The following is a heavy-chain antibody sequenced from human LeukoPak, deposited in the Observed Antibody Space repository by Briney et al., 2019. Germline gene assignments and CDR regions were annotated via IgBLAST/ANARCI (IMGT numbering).Heavy chain of an antibody. CDR3: VRGDYDILTGSDY. CDR1: GFTFSSYE. CDR2: ISSSGSTR. J-gene: IGHJ4*02. D-gene: IGHD3-9*01. Sequence: GGSLRLSCAASGFTFSSYEMNWVRQAPGKGLEWVSHISSSGSTRYYADSVKGRFTISRDNAKNSLYLQMNSLRAEDTAVYYCVRGDYDILTGSDYWGQGTLVTVSS. V-gene: IGHV3-48*03.